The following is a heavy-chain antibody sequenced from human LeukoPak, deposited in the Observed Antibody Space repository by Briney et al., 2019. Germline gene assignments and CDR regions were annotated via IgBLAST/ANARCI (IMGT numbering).Heavy chain of an antibody. J-gene: IGHJ1*01. CDR1: GFTFSSYS. CDR2: ISSSSSYI. D-gene: IGHD2-21*01. Sequence: GGSLRLSCAASGFTFSSYSMNWVRQAPGKGLEWVSSISSSSSYIYYADSVKGRFTISRDNAKNSLYLQMNSLRVEDTAMYYCAIIGTPGETEYYRLWGQGTLVTVSS. CDR3: AIIGTPGETEYYRL. V-gene: IGHV3-21*01.